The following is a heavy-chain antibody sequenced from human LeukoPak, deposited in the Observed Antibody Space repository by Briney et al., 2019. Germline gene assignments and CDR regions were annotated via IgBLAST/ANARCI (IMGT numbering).Heavy chain of an antibody. D-gene: IGHD3-22*01. Sequence: SETLSLTCTVSGGSISSSSYYWGWIRQPPGKGLEWIGYIYYSGSTNYKPSLKSRVTISVDTSKNQFSLKLSSVTAADTAVYYCARHTYESSAYYPFGNWGLGTLVTVSS. V-gene: IGHV4-61*05. CDR3: ARHTYESSAYYPFGN. CDR2: IYYSGST. J-gene: IGHJ4*02. CDR1: GGSISSSSYY.